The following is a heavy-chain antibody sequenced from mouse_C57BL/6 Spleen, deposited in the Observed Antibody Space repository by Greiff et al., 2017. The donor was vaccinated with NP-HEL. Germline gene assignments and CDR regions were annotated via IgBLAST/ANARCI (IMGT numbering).Heavy chain of an antibody. J-gene: IGHJ4*01. V-gene: IGHV1-52*01. Sequence: QVQLQQPGAELVRPGSSVKLSCKASGYTFTSYWMHWVKQRPIQGLEWIGNIDPSDSDTHYNQKFKDKATLTVDKSSSTAYMQLSSLTSEDSAVYYCARWGRNYSNPYYYAMDYWGQGTSVTVSS. CDR1: GYTFTSYW. D-gene: IGHD2-5*01. CDR2: IDPSDSDT. CDR3: ARWGRNYSNPYYYAMDY.